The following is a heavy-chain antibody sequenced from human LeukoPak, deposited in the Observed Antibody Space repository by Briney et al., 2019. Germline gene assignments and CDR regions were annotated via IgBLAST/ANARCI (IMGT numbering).Heavy chain of an antibody. CDR3: ARGDYDYVWGSYRSEFDY. CDR2: ISSSSSTI. J-gene: IGHJ4*02. V-gene: IGHV3-48*01. CDR1: GFTFSSYS. D-gene: IGHD3-16*02. Sequence: PGGSLRLSYAASGFTFSSYSMNWVRQAPGKGLEWVSYISSSSSTIYYADSVKGRFTISRDNAKNSLYLQMNSLRAEDTAVYYCARGDYDYVWGSYRSEFDYWGQGTLVTVSS.